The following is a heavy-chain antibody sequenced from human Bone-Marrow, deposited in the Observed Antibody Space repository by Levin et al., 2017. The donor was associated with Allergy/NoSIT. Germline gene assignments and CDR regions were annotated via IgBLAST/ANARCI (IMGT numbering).Heavy chain of an antibody. CDR1: GFTFSNYW. V-gene: IGHV3-74*01. J-gene: IGHJ4*02. Sequence: PGESLKISCAASGFTFSNYWMHWVRQAPGKGLVWVSRINSDGSTTDYADSVKGRFTISRDNAKNTLYLQMNSLRAEDTAVYYCARPNSGNYYGWAYWGQGTLVTVSS. CDR2: INSDGSTT. CDR3: ARPNSGNYYGWAY. D-gene: IGHD1-26*01.